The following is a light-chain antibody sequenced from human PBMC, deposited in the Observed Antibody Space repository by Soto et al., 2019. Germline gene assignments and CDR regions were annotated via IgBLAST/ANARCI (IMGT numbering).Light chain of an antibody. Sequence: ETVTTQSPATLSVSTGDRATLSCRASQSVGSNLAWYQQKPGQAPRLLIYGASTRVTGIPARFSGSGSGTEFTLTISRLQSEDFAVYYCQQYHHWPPITFGQGTRLEIK. J-gene: IGKJ5*01. CDR1: QSVGSN. CDR3: QQYHHWPPIT. CDR2: GAS. V-gene: IGKV3-15*01.